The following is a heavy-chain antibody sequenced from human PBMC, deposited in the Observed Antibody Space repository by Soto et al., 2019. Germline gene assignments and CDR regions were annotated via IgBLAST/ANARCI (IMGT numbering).Heavy chain of an antibody. D-gene: IGHD6-19*01. V-gene: IGHV1-18*04. J-gene: IGHJ5*02. Sequence: QVQLVQSVTEVKKPGASVQVSCKASCYSFTSYGINWVRQAPGQGLEWMGWISTYNGDTNYAQKFQGRVTMTTDTATTTAYMELRRLTSDDTAVYFCARGDSTGSPRGWFDPWGQGTVVTVAS. CDR3: ARGDSTGSPRGWFDP. CDR2: ISTYNGDT. CDR1: CYSFTSYG.